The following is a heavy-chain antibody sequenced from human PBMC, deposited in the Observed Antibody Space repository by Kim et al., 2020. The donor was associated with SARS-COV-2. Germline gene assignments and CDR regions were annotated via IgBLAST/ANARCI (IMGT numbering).Heavy chain of an antibody. CDR3: ARGPRPWVPAATDY. CDR1: GFTVSSNY. Sequence: LSLTRAASGFTVSSNYMSWVRQAPGKGLEWVSVIYSGGSTYYADSVKGRFTISRDNSKNTLYLQMNSLRAEDTAVYYCARGPRPWVPAATDYWGQGTLVTVSS. D-gene: IGHD2-2*01. V-gene: IGHV3-66*01. J-gene: IGHJ4*02. CDR2: IYSGGST.